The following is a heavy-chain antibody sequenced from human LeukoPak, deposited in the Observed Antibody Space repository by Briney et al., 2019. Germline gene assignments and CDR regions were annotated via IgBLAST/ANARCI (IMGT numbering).Heavy chain of an antibody. CDR2: IKSKSEGGTT. V-gene: IGHV3-15*01. Sequence: PGGSLILSCACSGFPLSSVLVSWVRQATGRGVEWIGRIKSKSEGGTTEYAEPVKDRFTISRDDSKSTLYLQMNSLKTEDSAVYYCTSDLWFGEFPYYYGINVWGQGTTVTVSS. D-gene: IGHD3-10*01. CDR3: TSDLWFGEFPYYYGINV. CDR1: GFPLSSVL. J-gene: IGHJ6*02.